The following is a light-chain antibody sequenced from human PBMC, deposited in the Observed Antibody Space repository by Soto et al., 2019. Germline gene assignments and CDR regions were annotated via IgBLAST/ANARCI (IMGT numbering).Light chain of an antibody. CDR1: EDISNY. CDR2: DAS. Sequence: DIQMTQSPSSLSASVGDRVTITCQASEDISNYVDWYQQKPGKAPKLLIYDASNLETGVPSRFSGSGSGTDFTFTISSLQPEDIAKYYCQQYDNLPLTFGGGTKVEIK. V-gene: IGKV1-33*01. J-gene: IGKJ4*01. CDR3: QQYDNLPLT.